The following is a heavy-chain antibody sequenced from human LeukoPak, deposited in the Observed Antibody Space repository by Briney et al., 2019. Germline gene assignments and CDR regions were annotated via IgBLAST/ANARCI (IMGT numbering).Heavy chain of an antibody. V-gene: IGHV3-7*01. D-gene: IGHD6-19*01. Sequence: GGSLRLSCAASEITFSSYWMTWVRQAPGKGLEWVASIKQDGNEKYYVDSVRGRFTISRDNAKNSLYLQMNSLRAEDTAVYYCARDARAVAGYIDYWGQGTLVTVSS. CDR2: IKQDGNEK. J-gene: IGHJ4*02. CDR3: ARDARAVAGYIDY. CDR1: EITFSSYW.